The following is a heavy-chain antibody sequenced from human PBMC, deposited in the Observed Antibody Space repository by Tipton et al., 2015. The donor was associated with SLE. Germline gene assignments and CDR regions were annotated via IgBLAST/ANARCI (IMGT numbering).Heavy chain of an antibody. CDR3: ARGHGNSRGADY. V-gene: IGHV3-30*02. D-gene: IGHD2/OR15-2a*01. CDR1: GFTFSSYG. J-gene: IGHJ4*02. CDR2: IRYDGSNK. Sequence: SLRLSCAASGFTFSSYGMHWVRQAPGKGLEWVAFIRYDGSNKYYADSVKGRFTISRDNSKNTLYLQMNSLRAEDTAVYYCARGHGNSRGADYWGQGTLVTVSS.